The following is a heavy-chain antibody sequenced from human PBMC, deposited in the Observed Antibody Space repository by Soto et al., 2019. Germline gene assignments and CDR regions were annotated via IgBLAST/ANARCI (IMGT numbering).Heavy chain of an antibody. CDR3: ALAPDKGEGRRWFDP. CDR1: GFSLSTSGVG. Sequence: QITLKESGPTLVKPTQTLTLTCTFSGFSLSTSGVGVGWIRQPPGKALEWLALIYWNDDKRYRASLKSKLAITADTSKNQGVLTMTNMDPVDTATYYCALAPDKGEGRRWFDPWGQGSLVAVSS. CDR2: IYWNDDK. D-gene: IGHD3-16*01. J-gene: IGHJ5*02. V-gene: IGHV2-5*01.